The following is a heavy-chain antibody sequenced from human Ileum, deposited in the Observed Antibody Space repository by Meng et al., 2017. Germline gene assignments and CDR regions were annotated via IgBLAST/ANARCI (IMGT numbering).Heavy chain of an antibody. CDR3: AKGLGSDYDYNWFDS. CDR1: GGSISNYY. V-gene: IGHV4-4*07. CDR2: VHSIGNT. J-gene: IGHJ5*01. D-gene: IGHD5-12*01. Sequence: QVELTDAGQGLVKPSATLSLTRQVSGGSISNYYWNWIRQPAGKGLEWIGRVHSIGNTRYNPSLESRITMSIDTSENQFSLLLSSVTAADTAVYYCAKGLGSDYDYNWFDSWGQGTLVTVSS.